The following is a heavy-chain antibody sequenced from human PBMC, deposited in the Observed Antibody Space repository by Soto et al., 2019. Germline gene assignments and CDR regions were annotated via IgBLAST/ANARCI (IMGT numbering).Heavy chain of an antibody. CDR2: IYSGGST. V-gene: IGHV3-53*04. CDR1: GFTVSSNY. Sequence: EVQLVESGGGLVQPGGSLRLSCAASGFTVSSNYMSWVRQAPGKGLEWVSVIYSGGSTYYADSVKGRFTISRHNSKNTLYLQINSLRAEDTAVYYCVRHSVRMAVAGAECYFDFLGRGTLVTVSS. J-gene: IGHJ2*01. CDR3: VRHSVRMAVAGAECYFDF. D-gene: IGHD6-19*01.